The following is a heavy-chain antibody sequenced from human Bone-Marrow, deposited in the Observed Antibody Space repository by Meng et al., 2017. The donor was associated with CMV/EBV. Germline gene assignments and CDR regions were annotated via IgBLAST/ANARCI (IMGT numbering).Heavy chain of an antibody. CDR1: GGSVSSGSYY. Sequence: SETLSLTCTVSGGSVSSGSYYWSWIRQPPGKGLEWIGYIYYSGSANYNPSFKSRVTISVDTSKNQFSLELSSLTAADTAVYYCATNDFWSGPDPYYGLDVWGQGTTVTFSS. V-gene: IGHV4-61*01. CDR3: ATNDFWSGPDPYYGLDV. D-gene: IGHD3-3*01. CDR2: IYYSGSA. J-gene: IGHJ6*02.